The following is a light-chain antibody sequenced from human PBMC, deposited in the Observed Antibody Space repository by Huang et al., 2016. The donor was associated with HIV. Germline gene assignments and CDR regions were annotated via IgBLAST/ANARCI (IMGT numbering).Light chain of an antibody. V-gene: IGKV3-11*01. J-gene: IGKJ4*01. CDR3: QQRSNWAPIT. CDR2: DAS. Sequence: EIVLTQSPATLSLSPGERATLSCRASQSVSSYLAWYQQKPGQAPRLLIHDASNRATGIPARFSGSGSGTDFTLTISSLEPEDFAVYYCQQRSNWAPITFGGGTKVEIK. CDR1: QSVSSY.